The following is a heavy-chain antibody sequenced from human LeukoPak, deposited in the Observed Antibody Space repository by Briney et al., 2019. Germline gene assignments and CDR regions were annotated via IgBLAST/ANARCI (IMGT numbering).Heavy chain of an antibody. J-gene: IGHJ4*02. Sequence: GGSLRLSCAASGFTFSSYGMHWVRQAPGKGLEWVAVISYDGSNKYYAGSVKGRFTISRDNSKNTLYLQMNSLRAEDTAVYYCAKDRNGYFDYWGQGTLVTVSS. CDR2: ISYDGSNK. CDR3: AKDRNGYFDY. CDR1: GFTFSSYG. D-gene: IGHD2-8*01. V-gene: IGHV3-30*18.